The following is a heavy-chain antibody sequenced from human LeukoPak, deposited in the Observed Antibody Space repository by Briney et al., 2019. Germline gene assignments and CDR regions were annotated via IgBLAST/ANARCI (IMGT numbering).Heavy chain of an antibody. CDR3: ARDMRVWFGELIDY. D-gene: IGHD3-10*01. V-gene: IGHV3-7*01. CDR2: IKQDGGVK. Sequence: GGSLRLSCAASGFTFSNYWMNWVRQAPGKGLEWVANIKQDGGVKSYVDSVKGRFTISRDNAKNSLHLQMNSLRAEDTAVYYCARDMRVWFGELIDYWGQGTLVTVSS. J-gene: IGHJ4*02. CDR1: GFTFSNYW.